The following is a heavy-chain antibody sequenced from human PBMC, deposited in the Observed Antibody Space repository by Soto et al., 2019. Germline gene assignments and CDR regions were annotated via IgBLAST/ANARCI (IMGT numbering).Heavy chain of an antibody. D-gene: IGHD3-10*01. J-gene: IGHJ4*02. Sequence: PGGSLRLSCAASGFTFSSYAMNWVRQAPGKGLEWVSYISSSGGTTYYADSVKGRFTISRDNAKDSLYLQMNTLRADDTAFYYCTRGGFYPDYWGQGTLSTVSS. V-gene: IGHV3-48*03. CDR1: GFTFSSYA. CDR2: ISSSGGTT. CDR3: TRGGFYPDY.